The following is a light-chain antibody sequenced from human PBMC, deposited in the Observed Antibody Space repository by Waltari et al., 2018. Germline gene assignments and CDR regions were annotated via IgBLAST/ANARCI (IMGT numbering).Light chain of an antibody. Sequence: QSALTQPRSVSGSPGQAVTLSCSGTNSDAGAYNSVPWYHQRPGTAPNLVIYVVDKRPSGVPDRFSGSKAGNTASLTISGLQTDDEADYYCCSYAGRYTSVFGGGTKVTVL. J-gene: IGLJ2*01. CDR1: NSDAGAYNS. V-gene: IGLV2-11*02. CDR3: CSYAGRYTSV. CDR2: VVD.